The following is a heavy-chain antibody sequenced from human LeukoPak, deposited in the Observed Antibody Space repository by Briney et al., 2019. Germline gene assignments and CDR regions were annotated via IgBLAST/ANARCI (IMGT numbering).Heavy chain of an antibody. CDR3: AREVYSYGRYYFDY. J-gene: IGHJ4*02. Sequence: GGSLRLSCAASGFTFSSYSMNWVRQAPGKGLEWVSSISSSGSYTYYADSVKGRFTISRDNAQNSLYLQMNSLRAEDTAVYYCAREVYSYGRYYFDYWGQGTLVTVSS. CDR2: ISSSGSYT. CDR1: GFTFSSYS. V-gene: IGHV3-21*01. D-gene: IGHD5-18*01.